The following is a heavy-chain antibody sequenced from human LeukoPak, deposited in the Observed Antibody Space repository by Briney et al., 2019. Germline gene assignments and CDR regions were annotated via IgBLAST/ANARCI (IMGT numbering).Heavy chain of an antibody. CDR2: IIPIFGTA. Sequence: SVKVSCKASGGTFSSYAISWVRQAPGQGLEWMGGIIPIFGTANYAQKFQGRVTITADKSTSTAYMELSSLRSEDTAVYYCAKMTVSGRDNWFDPWGQGTLVTVSS. CDR3: AKMTVSGRDNWFDP. V-gene: IGHV1-69*06. D-gene: IGHD6-19*01. CDR1: GGTFSSYA. J-gene: IGHJ5*02.